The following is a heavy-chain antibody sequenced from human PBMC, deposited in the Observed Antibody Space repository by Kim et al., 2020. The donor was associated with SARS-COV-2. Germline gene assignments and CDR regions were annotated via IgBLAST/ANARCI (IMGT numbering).Heavy chain of an antibody. CDR3: ARGEWAILVVLSSGSDF. CDR2: INLDNGGT. D-gene: IGHD3-10*02. V-gene: IGHV1-2*06. CDR1: GDSFTTYE. J-gene: IGHJ4*01. Sequence: ASVKVSCKASGDSFTTYEIHWVRQAPGQGLEWMGRINLDNGGTKYAQRYQGRVTMTRDTSINTVYMELSSLRPDDTAVYFCARGEWAILVVLSSGSDFWG.